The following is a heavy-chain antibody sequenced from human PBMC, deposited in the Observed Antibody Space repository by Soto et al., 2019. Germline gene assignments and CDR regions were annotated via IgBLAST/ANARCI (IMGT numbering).Heavy chain of an antibody. J-gene: IGHJ6*02. Sequence: HPGGSLRLSCAASGFTFSSYGMHWVRQAPGKGLEWVAVIWYDGSNKYYADSVKGRFTISRDNSKNTLYLQMNSLRAEDTAVYYCAREPLRSYAGYYYGMDVWGQGTTVTVSS. D-gene: IGHD1-26*01. CDR2: IWYDGSNK. CDR3: AREPLRSYAGYYYGMDV. V-gene: IGHV3-33*01. CDR1: GFTFSSYG.